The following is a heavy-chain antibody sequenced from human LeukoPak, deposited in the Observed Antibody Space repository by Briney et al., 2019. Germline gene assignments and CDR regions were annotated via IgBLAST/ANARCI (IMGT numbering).Heavy chain of an antibody. CDR2: ISSSSSSI. Sequence: GGSLRLSCAASGFTFSSYSMNWVRQAPGKGLEWVSSISSSSSSIYYADSVKGRFTISRDNAKNSLSLQMNSLRAEDTAVYYCAELGITMIGGVWGKGTTVTISS. J-gene: IGHJ6*04. CDR1: GFTFSSYS. CDR3: AELGITMIGGV. V-gene: IGHV3-21*01. D-gene: IGHD3-10*02.